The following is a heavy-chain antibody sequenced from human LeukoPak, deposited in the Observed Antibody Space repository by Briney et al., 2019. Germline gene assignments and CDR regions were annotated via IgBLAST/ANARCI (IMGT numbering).Heavy chain of an antibody. D-gene: IGHD1-26*01. CDR2: ISYDGSNK. V-gene: IGHV3-30-3*01. CDR3: ASLTSGSPFDY. Sequence: PGGSLRLSCAASGFTFSSYAMHWVRQAPGKGLEWVAVISYDGSNKYYTDSVKGRFTISRDNSKNTLYLQMNSLRAEDTAVYYCASLTSGSPFDYWGQGTLVTVSS. CDR1: GFTFSSYA. J-gene: IGHJ4*02.